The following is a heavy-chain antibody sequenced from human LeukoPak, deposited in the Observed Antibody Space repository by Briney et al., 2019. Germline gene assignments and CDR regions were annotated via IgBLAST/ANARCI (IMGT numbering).Heavy chain of an antibody. D-gene: IGHD2-2*02. Sequence: PSETLSLTCTVSGGSISSSSYYWGWIRQPPGKGLEWIGSIYYSGSTYYNPSLKSRVTISVDTSKNQFSLKLSSVTAADTAVYYCASPCIGSSTSCYRSKLGGWGQGTLVTVSS. CDR2: IYYSGST. J-gene: IGHJ4*02. CDR3: ASPCIGSSTSCYRSKLGG. CDR1: GGSISSSSYY. V-gene: IGHV4-39*01.